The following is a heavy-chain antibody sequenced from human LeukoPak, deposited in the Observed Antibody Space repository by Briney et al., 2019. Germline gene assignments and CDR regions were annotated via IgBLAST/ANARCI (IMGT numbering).Heavy chain of an antibody. J-gene: IGHJ4*02. V-gene: IGHV3-30*02. CDR2: IRYDGSNK. CDR1: GFTFSSYG. CDR3: ARDRAEDGYRVFDY. Sequence: GGSLRLSCAASGFTFSSYGMHWVRQAPGKGLGWVAFIRYDGSNKYYADSVKGRFTISRDNSKNTLYLQMNSLRAEDTAVYYCARDRAEDGYRVFDYWGQGTLVTVSS. D-gene: IGHD5-24*01.